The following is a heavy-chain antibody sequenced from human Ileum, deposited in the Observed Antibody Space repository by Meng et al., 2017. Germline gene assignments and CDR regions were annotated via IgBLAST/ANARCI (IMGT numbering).Heavy chain of an antibody. J-gene: IGHJ4*02. D-gene: IGHD2-15*01. CDR1: GSTFSDYW. CDR3: TRAGSFRHDY. Sequence: EVQLMGFVGGVFRPWGSLILSCAVSGSTFSDYWMHWVRQTPGKGLVWVSRINGDGSTTTYADSVKGRFTISRDNAESTLYLQMNSLRVDDTAVYYCTRAGSFRHDYWGQGALVTGSS. CDR2: INGDGSTT. V-gene: IGHV3-74*01.